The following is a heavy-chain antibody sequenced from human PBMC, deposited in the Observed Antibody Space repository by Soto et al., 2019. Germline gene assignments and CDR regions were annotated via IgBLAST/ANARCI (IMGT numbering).Heavy chain of an antibody. J-gene: IGHJ5*02. CDR1: GYTFTGYH. CDR3: ARAVSPYYDNPAGTWFDT. Sequence: ASVKVSCKASGYTFTGYHLHWVRQAPGQGLEWMGSFKPFNGVTNPAQNFQGRVTLTRDTSNNTAYMELSRLRSDDTAVYFCARAVSPYYDNPAGTWFDTWGQGTLVTVSS. CDR2: FKPFNGVT. V-gene: IGHV1-2*02. D-gene: IGHD3-9*01.